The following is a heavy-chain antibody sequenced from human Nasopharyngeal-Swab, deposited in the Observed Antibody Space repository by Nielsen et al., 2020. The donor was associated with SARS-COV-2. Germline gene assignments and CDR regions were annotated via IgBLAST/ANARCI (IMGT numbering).Heavy chain of an antibody. V-gene: IGHV3-23*01. CDR3: AKDRRGSLVAMIFSSFDD. J-gene: IGHJ4*02. D-gene: IGHD5-12*01. Sequence: WIRQPPGKGLEWVSAISGSGNTQHYADSVKGRFTISRDNSKNTLYLQMNSLRADDAAVYYCAKDRRGSLVAMIFSSFDDWSRGSLVTVSS. CDR2: ISGSGNTQ.